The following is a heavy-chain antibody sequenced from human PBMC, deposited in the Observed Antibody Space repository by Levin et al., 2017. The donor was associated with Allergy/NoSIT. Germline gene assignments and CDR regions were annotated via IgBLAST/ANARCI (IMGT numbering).Heavy chain of an antibody. D-gene: IGHD6-13*01. CDR2: INAGRDNT. J-gene: IGHJ6*02. CDR1: RYD. CDR3: GRGYSSPSSGMDV. V-gene: IGHV1-3*01. Sequence: RYDMNWVRQAPGQRLEWMGWINAGRDNTKYSQKFQGRVTILRVTSASTGYMLLSNLRSEDTAVYYCGRGYSSPSSGMDVWGQGTTVTV.